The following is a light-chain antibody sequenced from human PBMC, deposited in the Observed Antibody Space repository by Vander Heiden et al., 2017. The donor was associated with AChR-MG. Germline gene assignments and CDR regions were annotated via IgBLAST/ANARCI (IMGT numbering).Light chain of an antibody. CDR2: AAS. J-gene: IGKJ4*01. Sequence: IQLTQSPSSLSASVGDRVTITCRASQGISGYLAWYQQKPGKAPKLLIYAASTLQSGVPSRFSGSGYGTDFTLTISSLQPEDFATYYCQQLNSYPLLTFGGGTKVEIK. V-gene: IGKV1-9*01. CDR1: QGISGY. CDR3: QQLNSYPLLT.